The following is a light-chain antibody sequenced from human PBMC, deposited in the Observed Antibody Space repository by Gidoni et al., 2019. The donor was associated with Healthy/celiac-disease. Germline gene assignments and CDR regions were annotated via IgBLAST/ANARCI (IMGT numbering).Light chain of an antibody. CDR3: QAWDSSTAYVV. CDR2: QDS. Sequence: SDQLQQQPSQSVSPGQTASITCSGDELGAKYACWYQQKPGKSPVLVMYQDSTRRSGIPERFSGCNSGNTATLTISGTLAMEEADYYWQAWDSSTAYVVFGGGTTLTVL. J-gene: IGLJ2*01. V-gene: IGLV3-1*01. CDR1: ELGAKY.